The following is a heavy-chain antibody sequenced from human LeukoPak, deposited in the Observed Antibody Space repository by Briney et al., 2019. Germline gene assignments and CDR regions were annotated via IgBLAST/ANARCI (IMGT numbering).Heavy chain of an antibody. CDR1: GGSFSGYY. CDR2: INHSGST. J-gene: IGHJ4*02. Sequence: SETLSLTCAVYGGSFSGYYWSWISQPPGKGLEWIGEINHSGSTNYNPSLKSRVTISVDTSKNQFSLKLSSVTAADTAVYYCAILSSSWSPFDFWGQGTLVTVSS. D-gene: IGHD6-13*01. CDR3: AILSSSWSPFDF. V-gene: IGHV4-34*01.